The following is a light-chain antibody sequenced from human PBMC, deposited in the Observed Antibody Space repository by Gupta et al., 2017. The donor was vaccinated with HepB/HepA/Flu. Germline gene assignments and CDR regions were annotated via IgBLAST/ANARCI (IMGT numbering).Light chain of an antibody. V-gene: IGKV1-33*01. J-gene: IGKJ2*02. CDR1: QDINNY. CDR3: QQYDNVIPVCT. Sequence: DIQMTQSPSSLSASVGDRVTITCQASQDINNYLNWYQQKPGKAPKLLIYDASHLETGVPSRFSGSGSGTDFTLTISSLQAEDIATYYCQQYDNVIPVCTFGPGTKLELK. CDR2: DAS.